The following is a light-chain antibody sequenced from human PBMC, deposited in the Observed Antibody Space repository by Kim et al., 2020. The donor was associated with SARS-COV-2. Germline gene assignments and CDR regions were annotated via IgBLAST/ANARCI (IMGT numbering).Light chain of an antibody. CDR1: QSISIY. CDR2: AAS. J-gene: IGKJ4*01. CDR3: QQSYSTPVT. Sequence: DIQMTQSPSSLSASVGDRVTITCRASQSISIYLHWYQHRAGEAPKFLFYAASYLQSGVPSRFSGSGSGRDFTLTIRNLQPEDFGTYYCQQSYSTPVTFGGGTKLEI. V-gene: IGKV1-39*01.